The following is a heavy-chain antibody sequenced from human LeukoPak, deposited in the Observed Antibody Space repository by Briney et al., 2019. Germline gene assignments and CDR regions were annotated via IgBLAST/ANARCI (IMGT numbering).Heavy chain of an antibody. Sequence: ASVPVSCQASGYSFTGYMQWVRQAPGHGLEWMGWIKPNSGGTNYVQKFQGWVTMTRDTSISTAYMELSRLRSDDTAVYYCARDSLGWFGDPGAFDIWGQGTMVTVSS. CDR1: GYSFTGY. D-gene: IGHD3-10*01. CDR3: ARDSLGWFGDPGAFDI. CDR2: IKPNSGGT. J-gene: IGHJ3*02. V-gene: IGHV1-2*04.